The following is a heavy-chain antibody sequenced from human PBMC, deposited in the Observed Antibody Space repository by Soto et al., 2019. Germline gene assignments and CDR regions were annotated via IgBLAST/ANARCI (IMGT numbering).Heavy chain of an antibody. V-gene: IGHV3-21*01. D-gene: IGHD6-19*01. CDR1: GFTFSSYS. CDR2: ISSSSSYI. CDR3: ARVGNIAVAPPDY. Sequence: GVSLRLSCAASGFTFSSYSMNWVRQAPGKGLEWVSSISSSSSYIYYADSVKGRFTISRDNAKNSLYLQMNSLRAEDTAVYYCARVGNIAVAPPDYWGQGTLVTVSS. J-gene: IGHJ4*02.